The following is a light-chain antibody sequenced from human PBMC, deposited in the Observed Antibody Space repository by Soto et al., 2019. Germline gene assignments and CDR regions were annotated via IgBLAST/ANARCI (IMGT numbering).Light chain of an antibody. J-gene: IGKJ1*01. V-gene: IGKV1-5*03. CDR3: LQYQSYWT. Sequence: DIQMTQSPSTMSASGWDRVSITCRASQSISRQLACYQQKPGKAPNLLIYQASNLETGVPSRFTGSVSGTEFTLTISSLQPDDLAPYYCLQYQSYWTFGQGTKVDVK. CDR1: QSISRQ. CDR2: QAS.